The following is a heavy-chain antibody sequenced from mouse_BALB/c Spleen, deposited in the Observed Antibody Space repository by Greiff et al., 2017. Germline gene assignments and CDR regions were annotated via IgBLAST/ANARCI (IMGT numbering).Heavy chain of an antibody. V-gene: IGHV5-6-5*01. J-gene: IGHJ2*01. CDR1: GFTFSSYA. CDR3: ARGSYYGFSDY. CDR2: ISSGGST. D-gene: IGHD1-2*01. Sequence: EVQLVESGGGLVKPGGSLKLSCAASGFTFSSYAMSWVRQTPEKRLEWVASISSGGSTYYPDSVKGRFTISRDNARNILYLQMSSLRSEDTAMYYCARGSYYGFSDYWGQGTTLTVSS.